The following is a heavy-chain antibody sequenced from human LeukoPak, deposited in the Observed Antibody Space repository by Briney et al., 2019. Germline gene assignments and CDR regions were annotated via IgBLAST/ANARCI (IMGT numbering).Heavy chain of an antibody. Sequence: GASVKVSCKASGYTFTSYDINWVRQATGQGIEWMGWMNPNSGNTGYAQKFQGRVTMTRNSSISAAYMELSSLRSEDTAVYYCARAGYCSSTSCYRGHYYHYYYMDVWGKGTTVTVSS. V-gene: IGHV1-8*01. D-gene: IGHD2-2*03. CDR2: MNPNSGNT. CDR3: ARAGYCSSTSCYRGHYYHYYYMDV. J-gene: IGHJ6*03. CDR1: GYTFTSYD.